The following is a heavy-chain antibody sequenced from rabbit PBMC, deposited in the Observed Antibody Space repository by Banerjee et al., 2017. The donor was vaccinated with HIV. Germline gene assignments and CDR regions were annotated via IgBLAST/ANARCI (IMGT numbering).Heavy chain of an antibody. Sequence: QSLEESGGDLVKPGASLALTCTASGFSFSSYYYMCWVRQAPGKGLEWIGCTYVGNSGSIYYATWAKGRFTVSKSSSTTVALQMTSLTAGDTAAYFCASWDGYAGYPYAFNLWGPGTLVSV. V-gene: IGHV1S40*01. J-gene: IGHJ4*01. CDR2: TYVGNSGSI. CDR3: ASWDGYAGYPYAFNL. CDR1: GFSFSSYYY. D-gene: IGHD6-1*01.